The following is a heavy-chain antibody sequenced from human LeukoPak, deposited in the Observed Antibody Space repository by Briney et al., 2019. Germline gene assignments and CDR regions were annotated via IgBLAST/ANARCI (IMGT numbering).Heavy chain of an antibody. Sequence: SETLSLTCTVSGGSISSSSYYWGWIRQPPGKGLEWIGSIYYSGSTYYNPSLKSRVTISVDTSKNQFSLKLSSVTAADTAVYYCARDWVYCSGGSCPIAYSYGSDYWGQGTLVTVSS. V-gene: IGHV4-39*07. CDR3: ARDWVYCSGGSCPIAYSYGSDY. J-gene: IGHJ4*02. D-gene: IGHD2-15*01. CDR2: IYYSGST. CDR1: GGSISSSSYY.